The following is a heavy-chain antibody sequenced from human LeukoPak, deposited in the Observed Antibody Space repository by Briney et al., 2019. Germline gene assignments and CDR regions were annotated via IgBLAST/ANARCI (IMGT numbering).Heavy chain of an antibody. V-gene: IGHV3-33*01. CDR2: IWYDGSNK. CDR1: GFTFSSYG. D-gene: IGHD3-22*01. CDR3: ARDRVNYDSSGYQTYYFDY. Sequence: PGRSLRLSCAASGFTFSSYGMHWVRQAPGKGLEWVAVIWYDGSNKYYADSVKGRFTISRDNSKNTLYLQMNSLRAEDTAVYYCARDRVNYDSSGYQTYYFDYWGQGTLVTVSS. J-gene: IGHJ4*02.